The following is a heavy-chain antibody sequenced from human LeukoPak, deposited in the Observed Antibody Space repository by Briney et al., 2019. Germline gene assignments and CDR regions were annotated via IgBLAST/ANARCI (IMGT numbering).Heavy chain of an antibody. Sequence: PGGSLRLSCAASGFSFMSYWMSWVRQAPGKGLEWVANIKPDGRDKYYADSMKGRFTISRDNAKNSLYLQMNSLRAEDTAVYYCARLYYYASSGYNDAFDIWGQGTMVTVSS. J-gene: IGHJ3*02. D-gene: IGHD3-22*01. CDR1: GFSFMSYW. V-gene: IGHV3-7*01. CDR3: ARLYYYASSGYNDAFDI. CDR2: IKPDGRDK.